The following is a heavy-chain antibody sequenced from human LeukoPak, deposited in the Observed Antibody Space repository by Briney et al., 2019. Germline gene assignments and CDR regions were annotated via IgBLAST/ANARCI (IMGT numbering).Heavy chain of an antibody. Sequence: PGGSLRLSCAASGFTFSSYWMSWVRQAPGKGLEWVANIKQDGSEKYYVDSVKGRFTISRDNAKNSLYLQMNSLRAEDTAVYYCAKPYCSGGSCYACDYWGQGTLVTVSS. V-gene: IGHV3-7*01. D-gene: IGHD2-15*01. CDR1: GFTFSSYW. CDR2: IKQDGSEK. CDR3: AKPYCSGGSCYACDY. J-gene: IGHJ4*02.